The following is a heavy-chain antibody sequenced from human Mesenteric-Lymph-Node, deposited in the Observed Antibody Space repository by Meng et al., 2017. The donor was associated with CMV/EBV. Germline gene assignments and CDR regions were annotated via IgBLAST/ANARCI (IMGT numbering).Heavy chain of an antibody. CDR2: IKYDGSEK. J-gene: IGHJ6*02. D-gene: IGHD3-3*01. V-gene: IGHV3-7*01. CDR3: ARDNHDIWSGFYGLDV. CDR1: GFIFSHFA. Sequence: LSLTCAASGFIFSHFAMSWVRQAPGRGLEWVANIKYDGSEKYYVDSVKGRLTISRDNAENSLYLQMNSLRAEDTAVYYCARDNHDIWSGFYGLDVWGQGTTVTVSS.